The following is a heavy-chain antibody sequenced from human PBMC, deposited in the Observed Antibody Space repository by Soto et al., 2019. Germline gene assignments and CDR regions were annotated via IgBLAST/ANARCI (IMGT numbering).Heavy chain of an antibody. CDR2: ISGSGGST. Sequence: LSLTCAVYGGSFSGYYWSWIRQPPGKGLEWVSAISGSGGSTYYADSVKGRFTISRDNSKNTLYLQMNSLRAEDTAVYYCAKGATALTSYSSGWRIGYYYYGMDVWGQGTTVTVSS. J-gene: IGHJ6*02. CDR3: AKGATALTSYSSGWRIGYYYYGMDV. V-gene: IGHV3-23*01. D-gene: IGHD6-19*01. CDR1: GGSFSGYY.